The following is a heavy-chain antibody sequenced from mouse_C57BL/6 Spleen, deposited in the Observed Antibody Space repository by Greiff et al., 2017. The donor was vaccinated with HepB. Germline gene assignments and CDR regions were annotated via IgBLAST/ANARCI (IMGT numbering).Heavy chain of an antibody. V-gene: IGHV5-9*01. D-gene: IGHD3-2*02. CDR1: GFTFSSYT. CDR2: ISGGGGNT. Sequence: EVKLVESGGGLVKPGGSLKLSCAASGFTFSSYTMSWVRQTPEKRLEWVATISGGGGNTYYPDSVKGRFTISRDNAKNTLYLQMSSLRSEDTALYYCARQPYSSGYSVPWFAYWGQGTLVTVSA. J-gene: IGHJ3*01. CDR3: ARQPYSSGYSVPWFAY.